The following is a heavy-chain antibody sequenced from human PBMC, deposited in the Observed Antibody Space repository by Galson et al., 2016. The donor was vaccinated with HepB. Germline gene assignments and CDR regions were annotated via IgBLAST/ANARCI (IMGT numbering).Heavy chain of an antibody. CDR2: ISWNSGGR. CDR3: AKDTTKGWGSEDY. V-gene: IGHV3-9*01. CDR1: GFTFDDYA. J-gene: IGHJ4*02. Sequence: SLRLSCAASGFTFDDYAMHWVRQAPGKGLEWVSGISWNSGGRDYADSVKGRFTISRDNAKSSLYLHMNSLRVEDTAMYFCAKDTTKGWGSEDYWGQGTLVTVSS. D-gene: IGHD3-16*01.